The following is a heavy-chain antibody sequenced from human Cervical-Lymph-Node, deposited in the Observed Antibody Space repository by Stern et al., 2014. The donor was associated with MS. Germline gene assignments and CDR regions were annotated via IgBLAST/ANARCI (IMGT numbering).Heavy chain of an antibody. J-gene: IGHJ5*02. CDR1: GGSFKSYA. Sequence: VQLAQSGAEVKKPGSSVRVSCKASGGSFKSYAFNWLRQAPGQGLEWMGDIVPMFAKANYAQKFQGRVTVTADEATNTVYMELSFLTSEDTAVYYCARERSIHYPAFAPWGQGTLVTVSS. CDR3: ARERSIHYPAFAP. V-gene: IGHV1-69*01. CDR2: IVPMFAKA. D-gene: IGHD3-10*01.